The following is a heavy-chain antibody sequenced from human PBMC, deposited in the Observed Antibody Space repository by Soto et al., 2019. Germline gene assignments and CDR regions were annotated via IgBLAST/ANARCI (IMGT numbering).Heavy chain of an antibody. Sequence: SETLSLTCTVSGGSISSYYWSWIRQPPGKGLEWIGYIYYSGSTNYNPSLKSRVTISVDTSKNQFSLKLSSVTAADTAVYYCARDPGYCSSTSCFHFDYWGQGTLDTVSS. CDR1: GGSISSYY. CDR3: ARDPGYCSSTSCFHFDY. V-gene: IGHV4-59*01. CDR2: IYYSGST. J-gene: IGHJ4*02. D-gene: IGHD2-2*01.